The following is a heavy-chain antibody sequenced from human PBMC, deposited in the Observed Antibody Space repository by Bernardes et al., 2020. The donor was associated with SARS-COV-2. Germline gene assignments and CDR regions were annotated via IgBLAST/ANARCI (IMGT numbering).Heavy chain of an antibody. J-gene: IGHJ4*02. D-gene: IGHD6-19*01. CDR2: ITVYNGVT. CDR1: GYTFNNYG. V-gene: IGHV1-18*04. Sequence: ASVKVSCKTSGYTFNNYGITWVRQAPGQGLEWMGWITVYNGVTEYAQKFQGRVTMTADSSTSTAYMEMTSLRSDDTAVYFCARINSAWDYFESWGQGTLITVGS. CDR3: ARINSAWDYFES.